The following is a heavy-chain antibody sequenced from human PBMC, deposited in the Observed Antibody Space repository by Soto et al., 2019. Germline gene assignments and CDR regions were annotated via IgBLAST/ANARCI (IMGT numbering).Heavy chain of an antibody. V-gene: IGHV4-59*01. Sequence: PLETLSLTCTVSGGSISSYYWRWIRKTPGKGLEWIGYISYSGSTNYNPSLKSRVTISVDTSKNQFSLKLSSVTAADTAVYYCARDRSDTTYDIYFDYWGQGTLVTVSS. D-gene: IGHD1-26*01. J-gene: IGHJ4*02. CDR1: GGSISSYY. CDR3: ARDRSDTTYDIYFDY. CDR2: ISYSGST.